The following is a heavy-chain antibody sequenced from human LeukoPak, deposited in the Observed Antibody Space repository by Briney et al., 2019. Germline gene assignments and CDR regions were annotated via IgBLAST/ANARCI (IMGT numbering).Heavy chain of an antibody. CDR2: IYTSGST. D-gene: IGHD2-15*01. Sequence: SETLSLTCTVSGGSISSYYWSWIRQPAGKGLEWIGRIYTSGSTNYNPSLKIRVTMSVDTSKNQFSLKLSSVTAADTAVYYCAGGYCSGGSCSSGSSFVYWGQGTLVTVSS. J-gene: IGHJ4*02. CDR3: AGGYCSGGSCSSGSSFVY. CDR1: GGSISSYY. V-gene: IGHV4-4*07.